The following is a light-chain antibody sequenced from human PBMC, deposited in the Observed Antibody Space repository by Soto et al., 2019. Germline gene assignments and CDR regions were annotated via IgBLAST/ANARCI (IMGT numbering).Light chain of an antibody. Sequence: QSVLTQPPSVSASLGASVKLTCTLSSGHSSYAIAWHQQQPEKGPRYLMKLSSDGSHSKGDGIPDRFSGSSSGAERYLTISSLQSEDEADYYCQTWDTGARVVFGGGTKLTVL. CDR1: SGHSSYA. CDR3: QTWDTGARVV. CDR2: LSSDGSH. V-gene: IGLV4-69*01. J-gene: IGLJ2*01.